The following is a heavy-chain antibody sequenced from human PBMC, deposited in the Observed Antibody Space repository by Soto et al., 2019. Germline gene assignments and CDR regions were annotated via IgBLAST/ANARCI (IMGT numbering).Heavy chain of an antibody. D-gene: IGHD3-22*01. CDR3: AGGRIVVVGSRAYYGMDV. CDR1: GGTPSNSA. V-gene: IGHV1-69*01. Sequence: QVHLLLQSGTEVKKPGSWVKVSCKASGGTPSNSAISWVRQAPGQGLEWMGGIIPVFGLVKYAQNFQGRVTITADESTNTAYMELSSLRPEDTAVYYCAGGRIVVVGSRAYYGMDVWGQGTTVTVSS. J-gene: IGHJ6*02. CDR2: IIPVFGLV.